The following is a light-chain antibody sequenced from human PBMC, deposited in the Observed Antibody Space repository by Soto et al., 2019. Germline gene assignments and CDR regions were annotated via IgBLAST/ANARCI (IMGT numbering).Light chain of an antibody. J-gene: IGKJ4*01. Sequence: EIVLTQSPATLSLSPGERATLSCRASQSVSSYLAWYQQKPGQAPRLLIYDASNRATGIPARFSGSGSGTDFTLTNSSLEPEDFAIYYCQQRSNWLPVTFGGGTKVEIK. CDR3: QQRSNWLPVT. CDR1: QSVSSY. V-gene: IGKV3-11*01. CDR2: DAS.